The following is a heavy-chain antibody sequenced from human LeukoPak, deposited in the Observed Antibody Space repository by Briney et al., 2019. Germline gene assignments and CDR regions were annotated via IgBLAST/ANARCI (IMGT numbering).Heavy chain of an antibody. V-gene: IGHV4-34*01. J-gene: IGHJ4*02. CDR2: INHSGST. CDR3: ARAPVSYYYDILDY. D-gene: IGHD3-22*01. Sequence: SETLSLTCAVYGGSFSGYYWTWIRQPPGKGLEWIGEINHSGSTNYNPSLKSRVTISVDTSKNQFSLKVSSVTAADTAVYYCARAPVSYYYDILDYWGQGILVTVPS. CDR1: GGSFSGYY.